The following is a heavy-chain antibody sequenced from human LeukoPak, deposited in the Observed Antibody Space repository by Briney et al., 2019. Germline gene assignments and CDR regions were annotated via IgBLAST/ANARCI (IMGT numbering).Heavy chain of an antibody. Sequence: PSETLSLTCTVSGGSISSSSYYWGWIRQPPGKGLEWIGSIYYSGSTYYNPSLKSQVTISVDTSKNQFSLKLSSVTAADTAVYHCASLYSSGWSGYYYYMDVWGKGTTVTVSS. CDR1: GGSISSSSYY. J-gene: IGHJ6*03. CDR3: ASLYSSGWSGYYYYMDV. CDR2: IYYSGST. D-gene: IGHD6-19*01. V-gene: IGHV4-39*01.